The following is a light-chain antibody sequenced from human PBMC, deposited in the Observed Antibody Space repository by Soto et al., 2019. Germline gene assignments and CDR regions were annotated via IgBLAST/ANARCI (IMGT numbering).Light chain of an antibody. Sequence: DIQITQTPSSLSASVGDRVTITCRASQGISNFLAWYQQTPGKVPKLMIYAASTLQSGVPSRFSGSGSGTDFTLTISSLQPEDVATYYCQKYNSAPLTFGGGPKVEIK. CDR1: QGISNF. J-gene: IGKJ4*01. CDR3: QKYNSAPLT. V-gene: IGKV1-27*01. CDR2: AAS.